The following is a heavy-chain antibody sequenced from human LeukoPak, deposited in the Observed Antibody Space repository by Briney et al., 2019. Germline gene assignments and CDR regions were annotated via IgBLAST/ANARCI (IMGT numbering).Heavy chain of an antibody. CDR2: ITGDGITT. D-gene: IGHD1-7*01. CDR3: AKDDGTTAFWYFDL. CDR1: GFSFDDYA. Sequence: PGGSLRLSCAASGFSFDDYAMHWVRQAPGKGLEWVSLITGDGITTYYADSVKGRFTISRDSSKNSLYLQMNSLTTEDTALYCCAKDDGTTAFWYFDLWGRGTLVTVSS. J-gene: IGHJ2*01. V-gene: IGHV3-43*02.